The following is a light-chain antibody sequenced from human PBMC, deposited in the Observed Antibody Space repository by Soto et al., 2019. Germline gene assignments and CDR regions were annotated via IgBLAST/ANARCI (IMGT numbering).Light chain of an antibody. CDR2: QDN. J-gene: IGLJ3*02. CDR3: HSYDSSAHWV. Sequence: NFMLTQPHSVSESPGQTVTISCTRSGGSIANNYVQWYQQRPGSAPTTVIYQDNERPSGVPDRFSGSIDTSSNSASLTISGLRTEDEADYYCHSYDSSAHWVFGGGTKLTVL. CDR1: GGSIANNY. V-gene: IGLV6-57*04.